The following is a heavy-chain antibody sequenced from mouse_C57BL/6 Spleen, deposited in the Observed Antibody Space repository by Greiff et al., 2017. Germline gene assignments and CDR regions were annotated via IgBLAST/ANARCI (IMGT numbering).Heavy chain of an antibody. V-gene: IGHV7-3*01. D-gene: IGHD3-3*01. CDR2: IRNKANGYTT. Sequence: EVMLVESGGGLVQPGGSLSLSCAASGFTFTDYYMSWVRQPPGKALEWLGFIRNKANGYTTEYSASVKGRFTISRDNIQSILYLQMNALSAEDSATYFSVKYGGDPYWYIGVWGTGTTVTVSS. J-gene: IGHJ1*03. CDR3: VKYGGDPYWYIGV. CDR1: GFTFTDYY.